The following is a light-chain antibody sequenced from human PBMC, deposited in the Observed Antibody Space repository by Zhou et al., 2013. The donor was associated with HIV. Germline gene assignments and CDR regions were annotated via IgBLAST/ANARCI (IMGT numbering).Light chain of an antibody. CDR1: QSVRSSY. CDR3: QQYGSSLPT. Sequence: DIVLTQSPGTLSSSPGERVTLSCRASQSVRSSYLAWYQQRPGQAPRLLIYGASIRATGIPDRFGGSGSGTDFTLTISGLEPEDFALYYCQQYGSSLPTFGQGTKVEIK. CDR2: GAS. J-gene: IGKJ1*01. V-gene: IGKV3-20*01.